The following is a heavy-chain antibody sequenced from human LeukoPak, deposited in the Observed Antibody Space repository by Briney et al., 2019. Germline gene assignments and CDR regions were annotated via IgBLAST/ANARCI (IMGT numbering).Heavy chain of an antibody. CDR1: GGSISSYY. CDR3: ARGGPMATGLDY. J-gene: IGHJ4*02. Sequence: SETLSLTCTVSGGSISSYYWSWIRQPPGKGLEWIGYIYYSGSTNYNPSLKSRFTISVDTSKNQFSLKLSSVTAADTAVYYCARGGPMATGLDYWGQGTLVTVSS. V-gene: IGHV4-59*01. D-gene: IGHD3-9*01. CDR2: IYYSGST.